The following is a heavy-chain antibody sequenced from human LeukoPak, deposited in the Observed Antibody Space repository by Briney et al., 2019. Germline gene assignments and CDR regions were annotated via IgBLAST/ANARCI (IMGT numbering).Heavy chain of an antibody. CDR1: GFTFRSYA. V-gene: IGHV3-23*01. Sequence: PGGSLRLSCAASGFTFRSYAMSWVRQAPGKGLEWVSALSGSGGTTYYADSVKGRFTISRDNSKNTLYLQVNSLRAEDTALYYCAKTSGWPYYFDYWGQGTLVTVSS. CDR3: AKTSGWPYYFDY. CDR2: LSGSGGTT. J-gene: IGHJ4*02. D-gene: IGHD6-19*01.